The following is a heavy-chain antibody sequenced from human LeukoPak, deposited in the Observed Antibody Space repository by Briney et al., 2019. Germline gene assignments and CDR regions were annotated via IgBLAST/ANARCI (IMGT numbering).Heavy chain of an antibody. CDR2: ISAYNGNT. CDR3: ARTGYCSSTSCYTHWYFDL. CDR1: GYTFTSYG. Sequence: ASVKVSCKASGYTFTSYGISWVRQAPGQGLEWMGWISAYNGNTNYAQKLQGRVTMTTDTSTSTAYMELRSLRSDDTAVYYCARTGYCSSTSCYTHWYFDLWGRGTLVTVSS. J-gene: IGHJ2*01. V-gene: IGHV1-18*01. D-gene: IGHD2-2*02.